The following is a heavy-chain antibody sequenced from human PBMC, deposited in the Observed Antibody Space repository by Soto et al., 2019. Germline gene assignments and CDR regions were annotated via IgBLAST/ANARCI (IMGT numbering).Heavy chain of an antibody. CDR2: IYYSGTT. CDR1: GHSIDTSRYY. J-gene: IGHJ5*02. CDR3: ARLKVAFLISTYNWFDP. V-gene: IGHV4-39*01. Sequence: SETLSLTSTVLGHSIDTSRYYWGLIREPPGKGLEWIGCIYYSGTTYYNPSLKSRVTISADTSKNQFSLDLSSVTAADTAFYYCARLKVAFLISTYNWFDPGGQGTLVTVSS. D-gene: IGHD2-2*01.